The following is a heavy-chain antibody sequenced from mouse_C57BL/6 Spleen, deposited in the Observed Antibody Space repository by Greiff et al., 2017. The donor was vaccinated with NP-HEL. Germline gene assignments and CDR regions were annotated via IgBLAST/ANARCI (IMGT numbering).Heavy chain of an antibody. V-gene: IGHV2-9-1*01. CDR1: GFSLTSYA. CDR2: IWTGGGT. J-gene: IGHJ4*01. CDR3: ARTDYDGGYYAMDY. Sequence: VQLQESGPGLVAPSQSLSITCTVSGFSLTSYAISWVRQPPGKGLEWLGVIWTGGGTNYNSALKSRLSISKDNSKSQVFLKMNSLQTDDTARYYCARTDYDGGYYAMDYWGQGTSVTVSS. D-gene: IGHD2-4*01.